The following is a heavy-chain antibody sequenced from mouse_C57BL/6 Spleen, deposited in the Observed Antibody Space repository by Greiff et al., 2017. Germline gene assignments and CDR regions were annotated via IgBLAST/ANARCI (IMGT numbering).Heavy chain of an antibody. CDR3: ARHDYPFDY. Sequence: VQLQQSGAELARPGASVKLSCKASGYTFTSYGISWVKQRTGQGLEWIGEIYPRSGNTYYNEKFKGKATLTADKSSSTAYMELRSLTSEDSAVYFCARHDYPFDYWGQGTTLTVSS. CDR2: IYPRSGNT. CDR1: GYTFTSYG. D-gene: IGHD2-4*01. J-gene: IGHJ2*01. V-gene: IGHV1-81*01.